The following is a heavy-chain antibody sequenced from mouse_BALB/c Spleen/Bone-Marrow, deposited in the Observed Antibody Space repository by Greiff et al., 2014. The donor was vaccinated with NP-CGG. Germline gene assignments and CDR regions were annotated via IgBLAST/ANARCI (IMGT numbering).Heavy chain of an antibody. CDR3: ARITTATGARDY. Sequence: QVQLQQPGPGLVAPSQSLSITCTVSGFSLTNYGVHWVRQPPGKGLEWLGVIWADGSTNYNSALMSRLSISKDNSKSQVFFKMNSLQTDDTAMYYCARITTATGARDYWGQGTSVTVSS. CDR1: GFSLTNYG. J-gene: IGHJ4*01. V-gene: IGHV2-9*02. CDR2: IWADGST. D-gene: IGHD1-2*01.